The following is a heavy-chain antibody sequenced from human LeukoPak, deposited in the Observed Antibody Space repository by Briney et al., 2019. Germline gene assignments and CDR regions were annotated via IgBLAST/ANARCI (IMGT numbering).Heavy chain of an antibody. Sequence: GGSLRLSCAASGFTFSGYSMNWVRQAPGKGLEWISYINSGSSSISYADSVKGRFTISRDNAKNSLFLQMNSLRDEDTAVYYCAKEGDYGSNAGYYFDCWGQGTLVTVSS. CDR2: INSGSSSI. D-gene: IGHD4-23*01. V-gene: IGHV3-48*02. CDR3: AKEGDYGSNAGYYFDC. J-gene: IGHJ4*02. CDR1: GFTFSGYS.